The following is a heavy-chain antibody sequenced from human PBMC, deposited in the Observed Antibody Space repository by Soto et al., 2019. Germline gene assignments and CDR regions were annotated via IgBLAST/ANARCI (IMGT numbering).Heavy chain of an antibody. Sequence: QVQVVQSGVEVRRPGSSVKVSCMASGDTFKNCVISWVRQAPGKGLEWMGGIIPLFGTTDFAQRFQGRLTITTVESTTTAYMELSRLSSEDTATYFCAAELGFGRLSVVWGQGTTVIVSS. V-gene: IGHV1-69*01. CDR1: GDTFKNCV. CDR3: AAELGFGRLSVV. J-gene: IGHJ6*01. D-gene: IGHD3-10*01. CDR2: IIPLFGTT.